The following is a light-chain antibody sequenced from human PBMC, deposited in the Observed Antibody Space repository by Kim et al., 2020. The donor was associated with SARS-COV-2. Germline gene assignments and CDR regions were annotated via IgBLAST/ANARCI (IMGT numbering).Light chain of an antibody. J-gene: IGKJ4*01. V-gene: IGKV3-15*01. CDR3: QEYNNWPALT. Sequence: SPGDRATLSCSASQSVGSNLAWYQQTLGQPPRLLIYGASTRATGIPARFSGSGSGTEFTLTISSLQSEDFAVYYCQEYNNWPALTFGGGTKVDIK. CDR2: GAS. CDR1: QSVGSN.